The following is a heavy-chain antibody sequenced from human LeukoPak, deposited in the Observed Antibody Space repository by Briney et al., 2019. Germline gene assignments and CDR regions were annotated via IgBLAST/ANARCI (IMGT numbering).Heavy chain of an antibody. CDR3: ARDVPYYCSSTSCYARWFDP. J-gene: IGHJ5*02. V-gene: IGHV4-38-2*02. CDR1: GYSISSGYY. Sequence: SETLSLTCTVSGYSISSGYYWGWIRQPPGKGLEWIGSIYHSGSTYYNPSLKSRVAISVDTSKNQFSLKLSSVTAADTAVYYCARDVPYYCSSTSCYARWFDPWGQGTLVTVSS. D-gene: IGHD2-2*01. CDR2: IYHSGST.